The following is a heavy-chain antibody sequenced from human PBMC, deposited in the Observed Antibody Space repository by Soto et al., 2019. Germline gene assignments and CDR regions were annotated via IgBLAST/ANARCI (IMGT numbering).Heavy chain of an antibody. J-gene: IGHJ5*02. D-gene: IGHD3-10*01. Sequence: SVKVSCKASGGTFSSYRFNCVRQARGQGLEWLGGIVPIYRTADYAQKFQGRVTITADESTRTVYMELSSVTAADTAVYYCARGRRGSGSYRFGWFDPWGQGTLVTVSS. CDR1: GGTFSSYR. V-gene: IGHV1-69*13. CDR2: IVPIYRTA. CDR3: ARGRRGSGSYRFGWFDP.